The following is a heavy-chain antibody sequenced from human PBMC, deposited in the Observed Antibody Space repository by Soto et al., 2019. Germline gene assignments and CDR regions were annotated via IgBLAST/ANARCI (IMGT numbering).Heavy chain of an antibody. CDR2: ISYDGRNK. Sequence: GSLRLSCAASGFTFSSYAMHWVRQAPGKGLEWVAVISYDGRNKYYADSVKGRFTISRDNSKNTLYLQMNSLRAEDTAVYYCARDPLWSYFDYWGQGTLVTVSS. CDR1: GFTFSSYA. D-gene: IGHD5-18*01. V-gene: IGHV3-30*04. J-gene: IGHJ4*02. CDR3: ARDPLWSYFDY.